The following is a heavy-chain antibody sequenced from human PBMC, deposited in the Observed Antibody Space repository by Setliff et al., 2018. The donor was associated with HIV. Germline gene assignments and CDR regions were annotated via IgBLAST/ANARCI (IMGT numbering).Heavy chain of an antibody. Sequence: PSATLSLTCSLSGGSISSYHWNWIRQPPGKGLEWIGYIYYSGSTNYNPSLKSRVTISVDTSKNQFSLKLSSVTAADTAVYYCARDHIVATIRDYYYGMDVWGQGTTVTVSS. V-gene: IGHV4-59*01. D-gene: IGHD5-12*01. CDR2: IYYSGST. J-gene: IGHJ6*02. CDR1: GGSISSYH. CDR3: ARDHIVATIRDYYYGMDV.